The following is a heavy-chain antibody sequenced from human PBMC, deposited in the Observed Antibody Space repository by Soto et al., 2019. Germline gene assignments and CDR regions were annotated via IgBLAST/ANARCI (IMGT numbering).Heavy chain of an antibody. CDR1: GFTSSSYW. V-gene: IGHV3-7*01. D-gene: IGHD6-19*01. J-gene: IGHJ5*02. Sequence: EVQLVESGGGLVQPGGSLRLSCAASGFTSSSYWMSWVRQAPGKGLEWVANIKQDGSEKYYVDSVKGRFTISRDNAKNSLYLQMNSLRAEDTAVYYCARDIAVAANWFDPWGQGTLVTVSS. CDR3: ARDIAVAANWFDP. CDR2: IKQDGSEK.